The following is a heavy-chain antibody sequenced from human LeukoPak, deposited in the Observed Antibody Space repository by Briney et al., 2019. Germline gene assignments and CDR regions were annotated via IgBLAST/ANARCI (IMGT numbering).Heavy chain of an antibody. J-gene: IGHJ5*02. V-gene: IGHV4-34*01. CDR3: ARRWGYYYGSGSYYNNWFDP. Sequence: PSETLSLTCTVSGGSISSYYWSWIRQPPGKGLEWIGEINHSGSTNYNPSLKSRVTISVDTSKNQFSLKLSSVTAADTAVYYCARRWGYYYGSGSYYNNWFDPWGQGTLVTVSS. D-gene: IGHD3-10*01. CDR1: GGSISSYY. CDR2: INHSGST.